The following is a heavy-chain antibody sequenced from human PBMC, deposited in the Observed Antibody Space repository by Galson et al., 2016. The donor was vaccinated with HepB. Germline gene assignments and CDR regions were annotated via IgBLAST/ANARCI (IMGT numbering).Heavy chain of an antibody. D-gene: IGHD6-25*01. CDR1: GGSMSSHY. J-gene: IGHJ4*02. V-gene: IGHV4-59*11. CDR2: IYHSGMT. CDR3: ARRIGTAGLNSFDY. Sequence: ETLSLTCNVSGGSMSSHYWSWIRQPPGKGLEWIGYIYHSGMTNYKSSLKSRVSISIDTSNNQFSLKLTSVTAADTAVYYCARRIGTAGLNSFDYWGRGTLVTVSS.